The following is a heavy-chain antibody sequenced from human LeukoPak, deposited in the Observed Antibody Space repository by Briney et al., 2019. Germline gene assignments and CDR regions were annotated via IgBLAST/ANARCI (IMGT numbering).Heavy chain of an antibody. V-gene: IGHV4-59*01. CDR1: GGSISSYY. CDR3: ASIAVAGTGAIDC. Sequence: SETLSLTCTVSGGSISSYYWSWIRQPPGKGLEWIGYIYYSGSTNYNPSLKSRVTISVDTSKNQFSLKLSSVTAADTAVYYCASIAVAGTGAIDCWGQGTLVTVSS. D-gene: IGHD6-19*01. CDR2: IYYSGST. J-gene: IGHJ4*02.